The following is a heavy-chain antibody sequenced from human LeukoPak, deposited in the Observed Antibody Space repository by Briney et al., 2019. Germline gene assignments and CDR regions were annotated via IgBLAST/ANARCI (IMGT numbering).Heavy chain of an antibody. J-gene: IGHJ4*02. D-gene: IGHD6-13*01. CDR2: IYSGGST. CDR3: AKDTSRYSSSWTFDY. Sequence: GGSLRLSCVVSGFTVSSNYMSWFRQAPGKGLEWVSVIYSGGSTYYADSVKGRFTISRDNSKNTLYLQMNSLRAEDTAVYYCAKDTSRYSSSWTFDYWGQGTLVTVSS. CDR1: GFTVSSNY. V-gene: IGHV3-66*01.